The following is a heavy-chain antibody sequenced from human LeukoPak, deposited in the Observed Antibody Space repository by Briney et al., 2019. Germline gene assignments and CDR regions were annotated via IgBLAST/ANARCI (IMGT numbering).Heavy chain of an antibody. D-gene: IGHD3-3*01. V-gene: IGHV3-11*01. CDR1: GFTFSDYY. CDR3: ARLYDFWSGYYIYYFDY. CDR2: IGSSGSTI. J-gene: IGHJ4*02. Sequence: PGGSLRLSCAASGFTFSDYYMSWIRQAPGKGLEWVSYIGSSGSTIYYADSVKGRFTISRDNAKNSLYLQMNSLRAEDTAVYYCARLYDFWSGYYIYYFDYWGQGTLVTVSS.